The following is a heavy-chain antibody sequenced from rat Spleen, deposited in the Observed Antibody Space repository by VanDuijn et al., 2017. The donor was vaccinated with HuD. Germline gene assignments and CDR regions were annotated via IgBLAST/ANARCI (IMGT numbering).Heavy chain of an antibody. Sequence: QVQLRESGPGLVQPSQTLSLTCSVSGFSITGNNIYWVRQPPGKVPEWMGRMRYDGDTSYNSTLKTRLSISRDTSKNQVFLRMGSLQSDDTAIYYCTRSLYSSPLLDHWGQGVMVTVSS. V-gene: IGHV2-63*01. CDR3: TRSLYSSPLLDH. J-gene: IGHJ2*01. D-gene: IGHD1-2*01. CDR1: GFSITGNN. CDR2: MRYDGDT.